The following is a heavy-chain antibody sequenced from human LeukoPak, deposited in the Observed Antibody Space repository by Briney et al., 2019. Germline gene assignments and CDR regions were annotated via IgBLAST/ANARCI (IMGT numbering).Heavy chain of an antibody. Sequence: ASVKVSCKASGFTFTSYDINWVRQAPGQGLEWMGWMNPNSGNTRYAQKVQGRITMTRDTSISTAYMELSSLRSEDTAVYYCARSNYDAFDIWGQGTMVTVSS. D-gene: IGHD4-11*01. J-gene: IGHJ3*02. CDR1: GFTFTSYD. CDR2: MNPNSGNT. CDR3: ARSNYDAFDI. V-gene: IGHV1-8*01.